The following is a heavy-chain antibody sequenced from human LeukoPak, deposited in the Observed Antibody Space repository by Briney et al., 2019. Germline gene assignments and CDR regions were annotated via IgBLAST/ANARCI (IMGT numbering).Heavy chain of an antibody. CDR1: GYTFTSYD. CDR2: MNPNSGNT. D-gene: IGHD1-1*01. J-gene: IGHJ4*02. Sequence: GASVKVSCKASGYTFTSYDINWVRQATGQGLEWMGWMNPNSGNTGYAQKFQGRVTMTRDTSTSTVYMERSSLRSEDTAVYYCAREQTERYFDYWGQGTLVTVSS. CDR3: AREQTERYFDY. V-gene: IGHV1-8*01.